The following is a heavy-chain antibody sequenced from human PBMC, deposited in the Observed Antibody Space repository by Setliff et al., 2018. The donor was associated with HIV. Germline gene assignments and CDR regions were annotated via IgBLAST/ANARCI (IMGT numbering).Heavy chain of an antibody. CDR3: TRDSGQYYDYVWGTYRPEYFQH. D-gene: IGHD3-16*02. CDR1: GFSLNDYS. V-gene: IGHV3-21*01. J-gene: IGHJ1*01. Sequence: GGSLRLSCAASGFSLNDYSMNWVRQAPGKGLEWVSCISSGGGFIYYADSVKGRFTISRDSAKNSVYLQMNSLRAEDTAVYYCTRDSGQYYDYVWGTYRPEYFQHWGQGTLVTVSS. CDR2: ISSGGGFI.